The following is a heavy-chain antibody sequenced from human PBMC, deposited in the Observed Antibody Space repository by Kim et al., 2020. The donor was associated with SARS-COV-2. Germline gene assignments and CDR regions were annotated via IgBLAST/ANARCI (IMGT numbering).Heavy chain of an antibody. Sequence: PSLQIRVTISVDTSKNQFSLKLSSVTAADTAVYYCARDGDGPQRDAFDIWGQGTMVTVSS. V-gene: IGHV4-59*01. D-gene: IGHD1-1*01. J-gene: IGHJ3*02. CDR3: ARDGDGPQRDAFDI.